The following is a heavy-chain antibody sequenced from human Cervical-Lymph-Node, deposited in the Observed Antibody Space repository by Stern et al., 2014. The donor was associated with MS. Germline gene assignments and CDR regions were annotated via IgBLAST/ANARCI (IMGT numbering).Heavy chain of an antibody. CDR3: ARGRHSGRQFDS. CDR1: GGSINSGGHY. J-gene: IGHJ4*02. CDR2: IYYSGST. V-gene: IGHV4-31*03. Sequence: QVQLQESGPGLVKPSQTLSLTCTVSGGSINSGGHYWSWIRQHPGKGLEWIGYIYYSGSTYYNPSLKSRPSISMDTSKKQFSLNLSSVTAADTAMYYCARGRHSGRQFDSWGQGTLVTVSS. D-gene: IGHD5-12*01.